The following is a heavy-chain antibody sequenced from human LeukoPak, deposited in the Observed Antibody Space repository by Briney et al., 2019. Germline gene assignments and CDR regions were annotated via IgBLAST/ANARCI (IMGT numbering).Heavy chain of an antibody. D-gene: IGHD5-18*01. CDR2: ISTSGST. CDR1: VASISNYY. Sequence: SETLSLTCAVSVASISNYYWRWIRQAPGKGLEWIGYISTSGSTNYNPSLKSRVSISLDTSNNRFSLNLNFVTAADTAVYFCASPRTSYRYTFDYWGPGALVTVSS. J-gene: IGHJ4*02. CDR3: ASPRTSYRYTFDY. V-gene: IGHV4-4*09.